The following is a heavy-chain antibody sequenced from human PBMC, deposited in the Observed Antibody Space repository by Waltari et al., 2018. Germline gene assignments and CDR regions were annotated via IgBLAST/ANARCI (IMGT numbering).Heavy chain of an antibody. D-gene: IGHD2-21*01. V-gene: IGHV4-39*07. CDR1: GGSISSSSYY. Sequence: QLQLQESGPGLVKPSETLSLTCTVSGGSISSSSYYWGWIRQPPGRGLEWIGSIYYSGSTYYNTSLKSRVTISVDTSKNQFSLKLSSVTAADTAVYYCARETDCGGDCYSGAFDIWGQGTMVTVSS. CDR2: IYYSGST. J-gene: IGHJ3*02. CDR3: ARETDCGGDCYSGAFDI.